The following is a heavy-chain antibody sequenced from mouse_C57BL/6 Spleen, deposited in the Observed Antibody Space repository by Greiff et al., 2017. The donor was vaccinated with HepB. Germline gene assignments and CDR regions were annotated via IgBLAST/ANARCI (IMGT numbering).Heavy chain of an antibody. J-gene: IGHJ2*01. CDR1: GYTFTSYW. CDR2: IDPSDSYT. V-gene: IGHV1-69*01. CDR3: ARGDYLYYFDY. D-gene: IGHD5-5*01. Sequence: QVQLQQPGAELVMPGASVKLSCKASGYTFTSYWMHWVKQRPGQGLEWIGEIDPSDSYTNYNQKFKGKSTLTVDKSSSTAYMQLSSLTSEDSAVYYCARGDYLYYFDYWGQGTTLTVS.